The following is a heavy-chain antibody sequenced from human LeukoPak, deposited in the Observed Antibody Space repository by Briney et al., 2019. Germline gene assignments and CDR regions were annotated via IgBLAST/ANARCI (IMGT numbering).Heavy chain of an antibody. V-gene: IGHV6-1*01. J-gene: IGHJ3*02. D-gene: IGHD2/OR15-2a*01. CDR3: ARDPGYYKGQAFDI. CDR2: TYYRSKWYN. Sequence: SQTLSLTCAISGDSDSDNSASWNWIRQSPLRGLEWLGRTYYRSKWYNDYAVSVRSRITINPDTSKNQFSLQLNSVTPEDTAVYFCARDPGYYKGQAFDIWGQGTMVTVSS. CDR1: GDSDSDNSAS.